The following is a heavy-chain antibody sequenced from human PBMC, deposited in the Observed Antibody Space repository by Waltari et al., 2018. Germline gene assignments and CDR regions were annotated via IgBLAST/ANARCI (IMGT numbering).Heavy chain of an antibody. CDR2: ISWDGGST. CDR1: GFTFDDYA. J-gene: IGHJ3*02. V-gene: IGHV3-43D*03. Sequence: EVQLVESGGVVVQPGGSLRLSCAASGFTFDDYAMHWVRQAPGKGLEWVSLISWDGGSTYDADSVKGRFTISRDNSKNSLYLQMNSLRAEDTALYYCAKPPEQLAYRKAFDIWGQGTMVTVSS. D-gene: IGHD6-6*01. CDR3: AKPPEQLAYRKAFDI.